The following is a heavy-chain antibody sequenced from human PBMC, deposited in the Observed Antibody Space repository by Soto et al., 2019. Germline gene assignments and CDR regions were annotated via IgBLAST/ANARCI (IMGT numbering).Heavy chain of an antibody. CDR2: INIDGSIS. CDR3: ASGADYNTNYIPFDP. D-gene: IGHD3-10*01. CDR1: GFSFSSYW. V-gene: IGHV3-74*01. J-gene: IGHJ5*02. Sequence: EVQLVESGGKLVQPGGSLRLSCAASGFSFSSYWMHWVRQAPGKGLVWVSGINIDGSISDYADSVKGRFTISRDNAKNTRYLQMNSLGAEDTGLYYCASGADYNTNYIPFDPWGQGTLVTVSS.